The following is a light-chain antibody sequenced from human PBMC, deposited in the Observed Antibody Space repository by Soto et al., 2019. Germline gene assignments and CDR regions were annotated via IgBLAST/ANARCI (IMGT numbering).Light chain of an antibody. J-gene: IGLJ1*01. CDR1: SSDVGDNY. Sequence: QSALGQPPSASGSPGQSATISCTGTSSDVGDNYVSWYQQHLGKAPKLIIYEVTLRPSGVPDRFSGSKSGNTASLTASGLQADDEADYYCSAYAGSNTFVFGTGTKGTVL. CDR3: SAYAGSNTFV. CDR2: EVT. V-gene: IGLV2-8*01.